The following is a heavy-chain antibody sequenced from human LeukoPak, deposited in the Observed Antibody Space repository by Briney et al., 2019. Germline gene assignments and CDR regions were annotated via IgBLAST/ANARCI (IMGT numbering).Heavy chain of an antibody. V-gene: IGHV3-30*18. CDR2: ISYDGSNK. Sequence: QAGGSLRLSCAASGVTFSSYGMHWVRQAPGKGLEWVAVISYDGSNKYYADSVKGRFTISRDNSKNTLYLQMNSLRAEDTAVYYCAKDIFIMGCSGGSCYSGPGSYYYYYGMDIWGQGTTVTVSS. D-gene: IGHD2-15*01. CDR1: GVTFSSYG. CDR3: AKDIFIMGCSGGSCYSGPGSYYYYYGMDI. J-gene: IGHJ6*02.